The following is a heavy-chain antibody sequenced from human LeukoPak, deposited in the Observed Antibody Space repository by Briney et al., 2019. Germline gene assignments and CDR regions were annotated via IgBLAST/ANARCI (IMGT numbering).Heavy chain of an antibody. CDR1: GFTFNEAR. V-gene: IGHV3-15*01. Sequence: GGALRLSCAASGFTFNEARVGWVRQAPGKGVEWVGRIRSRTTGGTTDYGAPVKGRFTISRDDSKTTLYLQMNSLKTEDTAVYYCSTGGGTNDYWGQGTLVTVSS. CDR2: IRSRTTGGTT. D-gene: IGHD2-15*01. J-gene: IGHJ4*02. CDR3: STGGGTNDY.